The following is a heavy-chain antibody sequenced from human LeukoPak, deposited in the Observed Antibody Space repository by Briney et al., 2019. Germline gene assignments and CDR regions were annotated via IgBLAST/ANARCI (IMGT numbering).Heavy chain of an antibody. J-gene: IGHJ4*02. Sequence: GGSLRLSCAASGFTFSSYEMNWVRQAPGKGLEWVSYISSSGSTIYYADSVKGRFTISRDNAKNSLYLQMNSLRSDDTAVFYCARVYYYASGRLDSWGQGALITVSS. CDR1: GFTFSSYE. D-gene: IGHD3-10*01. CDR3: ARVYYYASGRLDS. CDR2: ISSSGSTI. V-gene: IGHV3-48*03.